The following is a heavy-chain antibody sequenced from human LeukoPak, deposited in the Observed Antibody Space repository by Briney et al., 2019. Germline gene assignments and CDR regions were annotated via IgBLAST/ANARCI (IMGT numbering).Heavy chain of an antibody. CDR3: AREGRAYRYSSSWYPTPSWFDP. CDR2: TSAGGGTK. Sequence: PGGSLRLSCAASGFTFSNYAMSWVRQAPGRGLEWVSGTSAGGGTKYYADSVKGRFTISRDNAKNSLYLQMNSLRAEDTAVYYCAREGRAYRYSSSWYPTPSWFDPWGQGTLVTVSS. D-gene: IGHD6-13*01. J-gene: IGHJ5*02. V-gene: IGHV3-23*01. CDR1: GFTFSNYA.